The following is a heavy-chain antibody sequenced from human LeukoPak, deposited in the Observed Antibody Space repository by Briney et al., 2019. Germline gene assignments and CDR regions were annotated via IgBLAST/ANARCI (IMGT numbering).Heavy chain of an antibody. Sequence: GGSLRLSCAASGFFFRSHALHWVRQAPGQGLEWLAVISFDGKNKFYADSVKGRFTISRDNAKNSLYLQMNSLRAEDTAVYYCASTIAAAQVYYYGMDVWGQGTTVTVSS. CDR2: ISFDGKNK. V-gene: IGHV3-30*04. CDR1: GFFFRSHA. CDR3: ASTIAAAQVYYYGMDV. J-gene: IGHJ6*02. D-gene: IGHD6-13*01.